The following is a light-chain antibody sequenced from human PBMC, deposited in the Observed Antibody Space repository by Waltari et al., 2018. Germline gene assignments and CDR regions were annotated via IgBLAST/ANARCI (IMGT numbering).Light chain of an antibody. CDR1: QTVRSY. CDR2: DAS. Sequence: EIVLTQSPVTLSLSPGERATLSCRASQTVRSYLACYQQKPGQAPRLLIFDASSRAPGIPAKFSGSGSGTDFTLTVSNLEPEDFAVYYCQQRSNWPYTFGQGTRVEIK. J-gene: IGKJ2*01. V-gene: IGKV3-11*01. CDR3: QQRSNWPYT.